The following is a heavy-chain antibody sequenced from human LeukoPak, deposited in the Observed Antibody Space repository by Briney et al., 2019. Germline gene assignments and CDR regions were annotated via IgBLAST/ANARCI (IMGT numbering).Heavy chain of an antibody. D-gene: IGHD4/OR15-4a*01. V-gene: IGHV3-30*04. CDR2: VSYDGYNK. CDR3: ARGKLTQIDY. J-gene: IGHJ4*02. Sequence: GGSLRLSCAASRFSFSTYAIHWVRQAPGKGLEWVTVVSYDGYNKYYADSVKGRFTLSRDNSKNTLYLQMNSLRTEDTAVYYCARGKLTQIDYWGQGTLVTVSS. CDR1: RFSFSTYA.